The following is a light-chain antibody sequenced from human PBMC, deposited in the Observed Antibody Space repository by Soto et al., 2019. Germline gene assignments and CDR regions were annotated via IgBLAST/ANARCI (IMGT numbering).Light chain of an antibody. J-gene: IGLJ1*01. CDR3: QSYDSSLSGSQV. CDR1: SSNIGAGYD. Sequence: QSVLTQPPSVSGAPGQMVTISCTGSSSNIGAGYDVHWYQQLPGTAPNLLIYGNSNRPSGVPDRFSGSKSGTSASLAITGLQAEDEADYYCQSYDSSLSGSQVFGTGTKVTVL. CDR2: GNS. V-gene: IGLV1-40*01.